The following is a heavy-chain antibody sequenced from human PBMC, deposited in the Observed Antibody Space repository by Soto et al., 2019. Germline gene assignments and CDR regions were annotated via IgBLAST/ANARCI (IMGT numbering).Heavy chain of an antibody. CDR1: GYTFTTFW. J-gene: IGHJ4*02. D-gene: IGHD1-1*01. V-gene: IGHV5-51*01. CDR3: ARTDNPSSHFDF. Sequence: GESLKISCKISGYTFTTFWIGWVRQKPGKVLECMGVIYPRDSDTRYNPSFQGQVTISADKSTSTAYLQWSSLKASDSAMYFCARTDNPSSHFDFWGQGALVTVSS. CDR2: IYPRDSDT.